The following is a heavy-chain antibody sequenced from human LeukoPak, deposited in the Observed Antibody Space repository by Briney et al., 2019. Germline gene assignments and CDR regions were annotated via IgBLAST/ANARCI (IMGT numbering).Heavy chain of an antibody. D-gene: IGHD3-9*01. V-gene: IGHV5-51*01. CDR2: IYPGDSDT. CDR3: ARHVETMGYDILTGYQDYYYYYMDV. J-gene: IGHJ6*03. Sequence: GESLKISCKGSGYSFTSYWIGWVRQMPGKGLEWMGIIYPGDSDTRYSPSFQGQVTISADKSISTAYLQWSSLKASDTAMYYCARHVETMGYDILTGYQDYYYYYMDVWGKGTTVTVSS. CDR1: GYSFTSYW.